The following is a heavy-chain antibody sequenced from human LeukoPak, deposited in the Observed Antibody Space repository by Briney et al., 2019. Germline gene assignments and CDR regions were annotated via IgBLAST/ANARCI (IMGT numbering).Heavy chain of an antibody. J-gene: IGHJ4*02. V-gene: IGHV4-59*08. Sequence: SETLSLTCALSGGSMSSYYWSWIRQPPGMGLEWIGYIYYSGSTNYNPSLKSRVTISLDTSKNQFSLKLNSVTAADTAVYYCARHAFWYSSFFDYWGQGTLVTVSS. D-gene: IGHD6-19*01. CDR3: ARHAFWYSSFFDY. CDR1: GGSMSSYY. CDR2: IYYSGST.